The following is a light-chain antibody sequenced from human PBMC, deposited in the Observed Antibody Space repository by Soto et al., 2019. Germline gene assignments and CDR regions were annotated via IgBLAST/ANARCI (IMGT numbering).Light chain of an antibody. CDR3: QQYNS. CDR2: GAS. CDR1: QSVSSN. V-gene: IGKV3-15*01. J-gene: IGKJ1*01. Sequence: EIVMKQSPATLSVSPGERATLSCRASQSVSSNLAWYQQKPGQAPRLLIYGASTRATGIPARFSGSGSGTEFTLTISSLQSEDFAVYYCQQYNSFGQGTKVDIK.